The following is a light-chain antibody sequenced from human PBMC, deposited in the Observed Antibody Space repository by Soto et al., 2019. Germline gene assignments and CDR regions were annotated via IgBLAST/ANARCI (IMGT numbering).Light chain of an antibody. CDR1: QSVSIN. V-gene: IGKV3-15*01. J-gene: IGKJ5*01. Sequence: EIVMTQSPATLSASPGERATLSCRAGQSVSINLAWYQQKPGQAPSLLIYGASTRATGVPARFSGSGSGTEFTLTISSLQSEDFAVYYCQQYNKWPPATFGQGTRLEIK. CDR2: GAS. CDR3: QQYNKWPPAT.